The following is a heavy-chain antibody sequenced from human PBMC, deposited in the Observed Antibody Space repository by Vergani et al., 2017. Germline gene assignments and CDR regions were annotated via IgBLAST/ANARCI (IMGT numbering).Heavy chain of an antibody. CDR1: GGTFSSYT. V-gene: IGHV1-69*02. J-gene: IGHJ4*02. CDR3: ARGQYSSSSTFDY. D-gene: IGHD6-6*01. CDR2: IIPILGIA. Sequence: QVQLVQSGAEVKKPGSSVKVSCKASGGTFSSYTISWVRQAPGQGLEWMGRIIPILGIANYAQKFQGRVTITADKSTSTAYMELSSLRSEDTAVYYGARGQYSSSSTFDYWGQGTLVTVSS.